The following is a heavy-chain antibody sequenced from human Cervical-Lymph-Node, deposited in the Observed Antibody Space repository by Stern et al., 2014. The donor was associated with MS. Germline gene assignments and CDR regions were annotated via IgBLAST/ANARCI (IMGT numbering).Heavy chain of an antibody. CDR1: GYTFTSYA. D-gene: IGHD6-19*01. V-gene: IGHV1-3*01. Sequence: VQLVESGAEVKKPGASVKVSCKASGYTFTSYAMHWVRQAPGQRLEWMGWINAGNGNTKYSQKSQGRVTITRDTSASTAYMELSSMRSEDTAVYYCARGSSGWYDYFDYWGQGTLVTVSS. CDR3: ARGSSGWYDYFDY. CDR2: INAGNGNT. J-gene: IGHJ4*02.